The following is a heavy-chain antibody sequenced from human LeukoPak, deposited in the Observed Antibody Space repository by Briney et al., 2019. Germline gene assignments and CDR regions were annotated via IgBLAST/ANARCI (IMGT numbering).Heavy chain of an antibody. Sequence: SETLSLTCTVSGGSISSGSYYWSWIRQPAGKGLEWIGRIYTSGSTDYNPSLKSRVTISVDTSKNQFSLKLSSVAAADTAVYYCARAAMVRGVIGFDYWGQGTLVTVSS. CDR3: ARAAMVRGVIGFDY. CDR1: GGSISSGSYY. D-gene: IGHD3-10*01. V-gene: IGHV4-61*02. CDR2: IYTSGST. J-gene: IGHJ4*02.